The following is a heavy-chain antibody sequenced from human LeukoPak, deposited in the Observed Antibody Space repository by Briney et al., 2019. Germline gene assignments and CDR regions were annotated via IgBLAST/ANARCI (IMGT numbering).Heavy chain of an antibody. CDR3: AREMQQRDYYYMDV. CDR1: GGSISSSSYY. V-gene: IGHV4-39*07. CDR2: IYYSGST. D-gene: IGHD6-13*01. J-gene: IGHJ6*03. Sequence: SETLSLTCTVSGGSISSSSYYWGWIRQPPGKGLEWIGSIYYSGSTYYNPSLKSRVTISVDTSKNQFSLKLSSVTAADTAVYYCAREMQQRDYYYMDVWGKGTTVTVSS.